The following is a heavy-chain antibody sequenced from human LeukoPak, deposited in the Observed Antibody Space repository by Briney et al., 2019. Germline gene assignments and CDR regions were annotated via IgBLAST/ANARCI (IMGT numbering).Heavy chain of an antibody. Sequence: GGSLRLSCAASGFTFSTYWMTWVRQAPGKGLEWVANIKWDGIETYYVDSVKGRFAISRNNAKNSLYLQMNNLRDEGTAVYYCAKNHVTVPNGDWFGPWGQGTLVTVSS. J-gene: IGHJ5*02. CDR2: IKWDGIET. V-gene: IGHV3-7*01. D-gene: IGHD4-11*01. CDR3: AKNHVTVPNGDWFGP. CDR1: GFTFSTYW.